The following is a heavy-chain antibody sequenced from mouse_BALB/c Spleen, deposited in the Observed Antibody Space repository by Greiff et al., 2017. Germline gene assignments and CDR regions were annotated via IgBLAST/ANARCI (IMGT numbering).Heavy chain of an antibody. CDR1: GFTFSSFG. J-gene: IGHJ3*01. Sequence: DVQLVESGGGLVQPGGSRKLSCAASGFTFSSFGMHWVRQAPEKGLEWVAYISSGSSTIYYADTVKGRFTISRDNPKNTLFLQMTSLRSEDTAMYYCGREDYDYPFAYWGQGTLVTVSA. CDR3: GREDYDYPFAY. CDR2: ISSGSSTI. V-gene: IGHV5-17*02. D-gene: IGHD2-4*01.